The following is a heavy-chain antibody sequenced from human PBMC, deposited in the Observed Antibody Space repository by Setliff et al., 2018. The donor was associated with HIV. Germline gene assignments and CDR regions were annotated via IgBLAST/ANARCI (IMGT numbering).Heavy chain of an antibody. CDR3: VRHVWSDDFLVPGWFDS. CDR1: GGSIIDSRYF. CDR2: VYYSGIT. J-gene: IGHJ5*01. V-gene: IGHV4-39*01. D-gene: IGHD3-3*01. Sequence: SETLSVTCTVSGGSIIDSRYFWGWIRQPPGKGLEWIGSVYYSGITYYSSSLKSRVTVSVDTSRIQFSLKLTSVTAADTAVYKCVRHVWSDDFLVPGWFDSWSQGTLVTVSS.